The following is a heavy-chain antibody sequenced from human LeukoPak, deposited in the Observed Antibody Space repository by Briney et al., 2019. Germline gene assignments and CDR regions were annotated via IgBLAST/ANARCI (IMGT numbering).Heavy chain of an antibody. D-gene: IGHD1-1*01. CDR1: GFTFSSYA. CDR2: ISNSGGGT. V-gene: IGHV3-23*01. CDR3: ARRGTGHGMDV. Sequence: GGSLRLSCAASGFTFSSYAVTWVRQAPGKGLDWVSAISNSGGGTYYAESVKGRSTISRDNSKNTLYLQMNSLRAEDTAVYYCARRGTGHGMDVWGQGTTVIVSS. J-gene: IGHJ6*02.